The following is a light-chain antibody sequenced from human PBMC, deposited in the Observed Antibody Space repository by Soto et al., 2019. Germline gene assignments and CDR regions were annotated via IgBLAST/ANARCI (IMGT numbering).Light chain of an antibody. CDR2: SNN. J-gene: IGLJ3*02. CDR1: SSNIGSNT. CDR3: AAWDDSLNGQV. Sequence: QSVLTQPPSASGTPGQRVTISCSGSSSNIGSNTVNWYQQLPGTAPKLLIYSNNQRPSAVPDRFSGSKSGTSASLAISGLQSEDEADYYCAAWDDSLNGQVFGGGTQLTVL. V-gene: IGLV1-44*01.